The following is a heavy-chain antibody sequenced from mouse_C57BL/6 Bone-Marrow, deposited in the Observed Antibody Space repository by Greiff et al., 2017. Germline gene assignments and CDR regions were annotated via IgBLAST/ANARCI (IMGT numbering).Heavy chain of an antibody. Sequence: VQLQQSGAELVRPGASVKLSCTASGFNIKDDYKHWVKQRPEQGLEWIGWIDPENGDTEYASKFQGKATITADTSSNTAYLQLSSLTSEDTAVYYCTFPYYYDYWGQGTTLTVSS. CDR1: GFNIKDDY. CDR3: TFPYYYDY. CDR2: IDPENGDT. J-gene: IGHJ2*01. V-gene: IGHV14-4*01. D-gene: IGHD1-1*01.